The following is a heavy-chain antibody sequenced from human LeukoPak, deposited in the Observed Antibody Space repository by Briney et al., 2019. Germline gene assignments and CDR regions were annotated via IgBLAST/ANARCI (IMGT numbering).Heavy chain of an antibody. CDR1: GGSFSGYY. Sequence: KPSETLSLTCAVSGGSFSGYYWSWIRQPPGKGLEWIGEINHSGSTNYNPSLKSRVTISVDTSKNQFSLKLSSVTAADTAVYYCARRTDFWSGYYYYYYMDVWGKGTTVTVSS. J-gene: IGHJ6*03. D-gene: IGHD3-3*01. V-gene: IGHV4-34*01. CDR2: INHSGST. CDR3: ARRTDFWSGYYYYYYMDV.